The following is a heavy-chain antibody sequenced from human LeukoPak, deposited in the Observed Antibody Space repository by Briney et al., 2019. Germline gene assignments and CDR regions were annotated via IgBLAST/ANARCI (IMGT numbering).Heavy chain of an antibody. J-gene: IGHJ3*01. D-gene: IGHD3-9*01. Sequence: EASVKVSCKASGYMFAVFGITWVRQAPGQGLEWVGSIRVHNGDTNYAQKFQGRLTMTTDTSATTAYMELRSLKSDDTAVYYCARDRYDVGVAFDFWGQGTMVTVSS. CDR2: IRVHNGDT. CDR3: ARDRYDVGVAFDF. V-gene: IGHV1-18*01. CDR1: GYMFAVFG.